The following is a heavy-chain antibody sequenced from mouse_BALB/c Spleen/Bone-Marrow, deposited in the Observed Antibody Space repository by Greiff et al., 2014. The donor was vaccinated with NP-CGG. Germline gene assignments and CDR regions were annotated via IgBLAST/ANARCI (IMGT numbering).Heavy chain of an antibody. D-gene: IGHD2-1*01. V-gene: IGHV3-1*02. Sequence: EVKLQESGPDLVQPSQSLSLTCTVTGYSITSGYSWHWIRQFPGNKLEWMGYIHYSGSTNSNPSLKSRISITRDTSKNQFFLQLNSVTTEDTATYYCTRRGYGNWGYYAMDYWGQGTSVTVSS. J-gene: IGHJ4*01. CDR1: GYSITSGYS. CDR3: TRRGYGNWGYYAMDY. CDR2: IHYSGST.